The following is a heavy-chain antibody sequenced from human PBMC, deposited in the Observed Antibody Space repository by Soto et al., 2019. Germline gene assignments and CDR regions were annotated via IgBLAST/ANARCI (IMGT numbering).Heavy chain of an antibody. J-gene: IGHJ5*02. V-gene: IGHV4-34*01. CDR1: GGSIHGYY. CDR2: IYHSGST. CDR3: ARSLASRGITGTTRWFDP. Sequence: SETLSLTCTVYGGSIHGYYGSWILKPPGKGLEWIGDIYHSGSTNFNPTLKSRVTISVDTSKNQFSLKLSSVTAADTAVYYCARSLASRGITGTTRWFDPWGQGTLVTVSS. D-gene: IGHD1-7*01.